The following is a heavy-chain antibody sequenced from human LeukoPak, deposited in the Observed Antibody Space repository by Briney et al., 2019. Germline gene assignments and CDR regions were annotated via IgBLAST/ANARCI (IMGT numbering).Heavy chain of an antibody. CDR1: GFTFSDYA. V-gene: IGHV3-23*01. CDR3: ASHRGYCSGGTCYSAFFDY. D-gene: IGHD2-15*01. Sequence: GGSLRLSCAASGFTFSDYAMTWVRQAPGKGPEWVAAISDSADNTYYTESMRGRFTISRDNSKNTLYLQMNSLRAEDTAVYYCASHRGYCSGGTCYSAFFDYWGQGTLVTVSS. CDR2: ISDSADNT. J-gene: IGHJ4*02.